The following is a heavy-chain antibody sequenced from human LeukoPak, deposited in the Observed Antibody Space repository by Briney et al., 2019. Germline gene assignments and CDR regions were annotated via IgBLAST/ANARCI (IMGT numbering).Heavy chain of an antibody. CDR3: ARHGPYSGSSNFDY. V-gene: IGHV5-51*01. CDR2: IYPGDSDT. Sequence: GESLQISCEGSGYRFTNYWIGWVRQVPGKGLEWMGIIYPGDSDTRYSPSFQGQVTISAVKSISTAYLQWSTLKASDTAIYYCARHGPYSGSSNFDYWGQGTLVTVSS. D-gene: IGHD1-26*01. J-gene: IGHJ4*02. CDR1: GYRFTNYW.